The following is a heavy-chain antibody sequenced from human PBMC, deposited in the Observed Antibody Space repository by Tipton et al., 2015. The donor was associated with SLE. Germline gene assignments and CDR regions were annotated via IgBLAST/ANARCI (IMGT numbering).Heavy chain of an antibody. CDR1: GFTFDDYA. V-gene: IGHV3-9*01. CDR2: ISWNSGSI. D-gene: IGHD3-9*01. CDR3: ARDQGYYDISGYYYYMDV. Sequence: SLRLSCAASGFTFDDYAMHWVRQAPGKGLEWVSGISWNSGSIGYADSVKGRFTISRDNAKNSLYLQMNSLRAEDTAVYYCARDQGYYDISGYYYYMDVWGKGTTVTVSS. J-gene: IGHJ6*03.